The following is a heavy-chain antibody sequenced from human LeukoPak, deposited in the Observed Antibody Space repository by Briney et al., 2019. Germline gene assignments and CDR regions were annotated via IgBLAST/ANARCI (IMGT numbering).Heavy chain of an antibody. J-gene: IGHJ6*03. CDR3: ARKSRTYYYYYMDV. CDR1: GGSISSYY. Sequence: SETLSLTCTVSGGSISSYYWSWIRQPPGKGLEWIGYIYYSGSTYYNPSLKSRVTISVDTSKNQFSLKLSSVTAADTAVYYCARKSRTYYYYYMDVWGKGTTVTVSS. CDR2: IYYSGST. V-gene: IGHV4-59*08.